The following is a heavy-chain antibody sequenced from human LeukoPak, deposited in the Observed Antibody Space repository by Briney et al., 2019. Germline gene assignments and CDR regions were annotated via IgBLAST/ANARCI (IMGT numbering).Heavy chain of an antibody. D-gene: IGHD2-15*01. V-gene: IGHV3-33*01. CDR2: IWYDGSNK. J-gene: IGHJ4*02. CDR1: GFTFSSYG. CDR3: ARGSVVAPLLIDY. Sequence: GGSLRLSCAASGFTFSSYGMHWVRQAPGKGLEWVAVIWYDGSNKYYADSVKGRFTISRDNSKNTLYLQMNSLRAEDTAVYYCARGSVVAPLLIDYWGQGTLVTVSS.